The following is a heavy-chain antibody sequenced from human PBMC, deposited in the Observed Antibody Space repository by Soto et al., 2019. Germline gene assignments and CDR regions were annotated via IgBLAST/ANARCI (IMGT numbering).Heavy chain of an antibody. J-gene: IGHJ5*02. V-gene: IGHV4-31*03. CDR1: GVSISSGGYY. Sequence: QVQLQESGPGLVKPSQTLSLTCTVSGVSISSGGYYWNWIRQHPGKGLEWTGYIYYIGSTYYNPSLKSRVTKSLDTSKNEFSLRLSSVTAADTAVYYCARSVFPWGQGTLVTVSS. CDR3: ARSVFP. CDR2: IYYIGST.